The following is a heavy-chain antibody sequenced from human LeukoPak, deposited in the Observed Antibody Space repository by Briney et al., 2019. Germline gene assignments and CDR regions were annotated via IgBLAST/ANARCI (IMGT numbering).Heavy chain of an antibody. J-gene: IGHJ3*02. CDR2: INPNSGGT. D-gene: IGHD3-3*01. V-gene: IGHV1-2*02. CDR3: ATYSTGITIFGVDDDAFDI. Sequence: ASVKVSCKASGYTFTGYYMHWVRQAPGQGLEWMGWINPNSGGTNYAQKFQGRVTMTRDTSISTAYMELSRLGSDDTAVYYCATYSTGITIFGVDDDAFDIWGQGTMVTVSS. CDR1: GYTFTGYY.